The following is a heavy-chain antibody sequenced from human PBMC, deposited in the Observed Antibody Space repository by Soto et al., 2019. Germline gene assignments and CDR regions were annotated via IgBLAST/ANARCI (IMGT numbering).Heavy chain of an antibody. J-gene: IGHJ4*02. CDR3: AQVRVYITGTTSY. Sequence: GGSLRLSCPTSVFTFGSYAMTWVRQTLRNGLHWVSSFSGGGDETFYADSAKGRLTISRDNSENTVSLQMSSLSAENTSVYYCAQVRVYITGTTSYWGQETLVTVSS. D-gene: IGHD1-7*01. V-gene: IGHV3-23*01. CDR2: FSGGGDET. CDR1: VFTFGSYA.